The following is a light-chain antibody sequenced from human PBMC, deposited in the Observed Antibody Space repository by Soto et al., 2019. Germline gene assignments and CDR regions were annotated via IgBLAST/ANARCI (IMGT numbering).Light chain of an antibody. Sequence: QSVLTQPASVSGSPGQSITISCTGTSSDVGRYNYVSWYQHHPGKAPKLMIYDVSDRPSGVSNRFSGSKSGNTASLTISGLQAEDEADYYCSAFTISYTEGFGTGTKVTVL. CDR2: DVS. CDR3: SAFTISYTEG. J-gene: IGLJ1*01. V-gene: IGLV2-14*03. CDR1: SSDVGRYNY.